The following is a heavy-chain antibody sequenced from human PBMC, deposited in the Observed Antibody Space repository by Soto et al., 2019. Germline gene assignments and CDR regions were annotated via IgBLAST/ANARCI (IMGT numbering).Heavy chain of an antibody. CDR1: GGSFSGYY. CDR2: INHSGST. D-gene: IGHD6-13*01. CDR3: ARVSSSFPPYYFDY. J-gene: IGHJ4*02. V-gene: IGHV4-34*01. Sequence: SSETLSLTCAVYGGSFSGYYWSWIRQPPGKGLEWIGEINHSGSTNYNPSLKSRVTISVDTSKNQFSLKLSSVTAADTAVYYCARVSSSFPPYYFDYWGQGTLVTVSS.